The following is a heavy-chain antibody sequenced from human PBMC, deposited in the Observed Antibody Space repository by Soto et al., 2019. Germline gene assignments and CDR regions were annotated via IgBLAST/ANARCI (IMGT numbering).Heavy chain of an antibody. CDR1: GGSISSGSYY. J-gene: IGHJ4*02. CDR2: VYYSGNT. D-gene: IGHD5-12*01. V-gene: IGHV4-31*03. Sequence: QVQLQESGPGLVKPSQTLSLTCTVSGGSISSGSYYWSWIRQHPGEGLEWIGYVYYSGNTYYNPSLKSRITISVDTSKSQYSLKLSSVTAADTAVYYCARLVDRLDIGYDTLSCPGQIAYWGQGTLVTVSS. CDR3: ARLVDRLDIGYDTLSCPGQIAY.